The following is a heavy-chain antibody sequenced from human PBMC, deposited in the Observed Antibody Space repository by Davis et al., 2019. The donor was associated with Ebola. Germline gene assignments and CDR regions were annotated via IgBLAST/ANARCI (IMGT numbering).Heavy chain of an antibody. J-gene: IGHJ4*02. CDR2: IWYDGSNK. V-gene: IGHV3-33*01. D-gene: IGHD6-6*01. CDR1: GFTFSSYG. Sequence: GESLKISCAASGFTFSSYGMHWVRQAPGKGLEWVAVIWYDGSNKYYADSVKGRFTISRDNSKNTLYLQMNSLRAEDTAVYYCARDPTSSSSWEYYFDYWGQGTLVTVSS. CDR3: ARDPTSSSSWEYYFDY.